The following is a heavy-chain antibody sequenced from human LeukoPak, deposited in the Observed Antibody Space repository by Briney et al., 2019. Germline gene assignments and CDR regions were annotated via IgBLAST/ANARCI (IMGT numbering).Heavy chain of an antibody. CDR2: ISGSGGST. Sequence: GGSLRLSCAASGFTFSSYAMSWVRQAPGKGLEWVSAISGSGGSTYYADSVKGRFTISRGNSKNTLYLQMNSLRAEDTAVYYCAKSPTYSGSYRWFDYWGQGTLVTVSS. J-gene: IGHJ4*02. CDR1: GFTFSSYA. CDR3: AKSPTYSGSYRWFDY. V-gene: IGHV3-23*01. D-gene: IGHD1-26*01.